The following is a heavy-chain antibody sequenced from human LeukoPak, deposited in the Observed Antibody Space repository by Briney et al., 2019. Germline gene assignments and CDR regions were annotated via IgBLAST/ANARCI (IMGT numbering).Heavy chain of an antibody. J-gene: IGHJ5*02. D-gene: IGHD3-10*01. CDR3: ARQSYSYYGSGSYDTWFDP. V-gene: IGHV5-51*01. CDR2: IYPGDSDT. Sequence: GESLKISCKGSGYSFTSYWIGWVRQMPGKGLEWMGIIYPGDSDTRYSPSFQGQVTISADKSISTAYLQWSSLKASDTAMYYCARQSYSYYGSGSYDTWFDPWGQGTLVTVSS. CDR1: GYSFTSYW.